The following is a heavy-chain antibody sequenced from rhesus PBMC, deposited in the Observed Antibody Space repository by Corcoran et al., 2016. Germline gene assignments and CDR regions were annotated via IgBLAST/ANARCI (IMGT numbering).Heavy chain of an antibody. V-gene: IGHV4S10*01. J-gene: IGHJ3*01. CDR2: IYGSSTST. CDR1: GGSISDSYR. Sequence: QVQLQESGPGVVKPSETLSLTCAVSGGSISDSYRSSWIRQPPGKGLEWFGFIYGSSTSTNYNPSLNSRVTISKDTSKNQFSLKLSSMAAADTAVYYCARESWAFDFWGQGLRVTVSS. CDR3: ARESWAFDF.